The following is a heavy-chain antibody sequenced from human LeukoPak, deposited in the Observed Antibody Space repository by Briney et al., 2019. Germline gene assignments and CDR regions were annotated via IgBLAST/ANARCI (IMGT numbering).Heavy chain of an antibody. Sequence: SETLSLTCAVYGGSFSGYYWSWIRQPPGKGQEWIGEINHSGSTNYNPSLKSRVTISVDTSKNQFSLKLSSVTAADTAVYYCAREYSSGWYRDFDYWGQGTLVTVSS. J-gene: IGHJ4*02. V-gene: IGHV4-34*01. D-gene: IGHD6-19*01. CDR3: AREYSSGWYRDFDY. CDR1: GGSFSGYY. CDR2: INHSGST.